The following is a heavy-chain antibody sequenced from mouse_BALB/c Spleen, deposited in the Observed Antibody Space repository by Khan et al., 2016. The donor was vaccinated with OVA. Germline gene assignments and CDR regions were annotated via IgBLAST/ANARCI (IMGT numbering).Heavy chain of an antibody. CDR2: ISSGGSYT. V-gene: IGHV5-6*01. CDR3: SRQPGYYGSRSYFDY. D-gene: IGHD1-1*01. J-gene: IGHJ2*01. Sequence: LVESGGDSVKPGGSLKLSCAASGFTFSSYGMSWVRRTPDKRLEWVATISSGGSYTYYPDSVKGRFTISRDNAKNTLYLQMSSLKSEDTAMYYCSRQPGYYGSRSYFDYWGQGTTLTVSS. CDR1: GFTFSSYG.